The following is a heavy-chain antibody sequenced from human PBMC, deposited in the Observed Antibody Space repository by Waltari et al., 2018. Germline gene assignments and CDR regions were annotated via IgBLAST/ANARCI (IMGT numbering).Heavy chain of an antibody. Sequence: QVQLQESGPGLVKPSGTLSLTCAVYGGSFSGYYWSWIRQPPGKGLEWIGEIYHSGSTNYNPSLKSRVTISVDKSKNQFSLKLSSVTAADTAVYYCARAGIAVAVMFDYWGQGTLVTVSS. CDR1: GGSFSGYY. V-gene: IGHV4-34*10. J-gene: IGHJ4*02. CDR2: IYHSGST. D-gene: IGHD6-19*01. CDR3: ARAGIAVAVMFDY.